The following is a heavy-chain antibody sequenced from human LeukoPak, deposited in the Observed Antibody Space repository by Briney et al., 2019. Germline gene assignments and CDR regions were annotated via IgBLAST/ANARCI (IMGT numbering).Heavy chain of an antibody. CDR2: INTNTGNP. J-gene: IGHJ6*03. Sequence: ASVKVSCKASGYSFTNYGFSWVRQAPGQGLEWMGWINTNTGNPTYAQGLTGRFVFSLDNSVGTAYLQISSLKAEDTAVYYCARAGYCSGGSCYVDYYYYYXXXVWGXXTTXTVSS. CDR3: ARAGYCSGGSCYVDYYYYYXXXV. V-gene: IGHV7-4-1*02. CDR1: GYSFTNYG. D-gene: IGHD2-15*01.